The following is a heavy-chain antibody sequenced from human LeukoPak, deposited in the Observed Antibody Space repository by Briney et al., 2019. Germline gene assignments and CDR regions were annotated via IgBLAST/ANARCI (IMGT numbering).Heavy chain of an antibody. Sequence: ASVKVSCKASGYTFTGYYMHWVRQAPGQGLEWMGWINPDTGATDIAQKFQGRVTMTRDTSISAAYMELSRLRSDDTAVYYCARDRPKAAAIHPWGQGTLVTVSS. V-gene: IGHV1-2*02. CDR3: ARDRPKAAAIHP. CDR1: GYTFTGYY. CDR2: INPDTGAT. D-gene: IGHD6-13*01. J-gene: IGHJ5*02.